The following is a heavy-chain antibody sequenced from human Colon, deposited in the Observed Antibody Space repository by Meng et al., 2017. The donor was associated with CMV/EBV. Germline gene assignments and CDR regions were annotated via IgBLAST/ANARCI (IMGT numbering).Heavy chain of an antibody. CDR3: ARTLGGRQLFDF. CDR2: VHYSGTPT. D-gene: IGHD1-26*01. CDR1: GDSINNYY. Sequence: SETLSLTCTVSGDSINNYYWSRIRQSPGKGLEWVAYVHYSGTPTNYNPSLKSRVTISVDTSKNQFYLKLNSVTAADTAVYYCARTLGGRQLFDFWGQGTLVTVSS. V-gene: IGHV4-59*01. J-gene: IGHJ4*02.